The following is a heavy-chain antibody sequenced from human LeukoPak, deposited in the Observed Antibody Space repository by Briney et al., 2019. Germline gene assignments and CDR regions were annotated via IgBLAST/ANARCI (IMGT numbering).Heavy chain of an antibody. CDR3: ARAARWFDP. D-gene: IGHD2-15*01. J-gene: IGHJ5*02. CDR1: GGSISSYY. Sequence: SETLSLTCTVSGGSISSYYWSWIRQPPGKGLEWTGYIYYSGSTNYNPSLKSRVTISVDTSKNQFSLKLSSVTAADTAVYYCARAARWFDPWGQGTLVTVSS. CDR2: IYYSGST. V-gene: IGHV4-59*01.